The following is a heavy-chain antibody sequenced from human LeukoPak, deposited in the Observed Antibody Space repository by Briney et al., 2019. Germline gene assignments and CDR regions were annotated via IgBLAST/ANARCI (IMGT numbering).Heavy chain of an antibody. Sequence: PSETLSLTCTVSGGSISSGGYYWSWIRQHPRKGLEWIGYIYYSGSTYYNPSLKSRVTISVDTSKNQFSLKLSSVTAADTAVYYCARIKAAKYYYYYMDVWGKGTTVTVSS. D-gene: IGHD2-15*01. CDR3: ARIKAAKYYYYYMDV. J-gene: IGHJ6*03. V-gene: IGHV4-31*03. CDR2: IYYSGST. CDR1: GGSISSGGYY.